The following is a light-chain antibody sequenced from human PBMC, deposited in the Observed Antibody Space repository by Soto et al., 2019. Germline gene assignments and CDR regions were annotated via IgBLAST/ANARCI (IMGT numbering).Light chain of an antibody. CDR2: GAS. CDR3: QQYNNWPLT. V-gene: IGKV3-15*01. J-gene: IGKJ4*01. CDR1: QSVSSD. Sequence: IVLTQSPGTLSLSPWERATLSCRASQSVSSDLAWYHQKPGQAPRLLIYGASTRATGIPARFSGSGSGTEFTLTISSLQSEDFAVYYCQQYNNWPLTFGEGTKVDIK.